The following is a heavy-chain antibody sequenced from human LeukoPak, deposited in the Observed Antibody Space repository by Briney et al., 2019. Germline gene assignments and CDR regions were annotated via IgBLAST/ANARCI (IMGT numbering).Heavy chain of an antibody. CDR3: ARGGNHVLRFLEWLYYLDY. V-gene: IGHV1-69*13. Sequence: SVKVSCKVSGYTLTELSMHWVRQAPGQGLEWMGGIIPIFGTANYAQKFQGRVTITADESTSTAYMELSSLRSEDTAVYYCARGGNHVLRFLEWLYYLDYWGQGTLVTVSS. D-gene: IGHD3-3*01. J-gene: IGHJ4*02. CDR2: IIPIFGTA. CDR1: GYTLTELS.